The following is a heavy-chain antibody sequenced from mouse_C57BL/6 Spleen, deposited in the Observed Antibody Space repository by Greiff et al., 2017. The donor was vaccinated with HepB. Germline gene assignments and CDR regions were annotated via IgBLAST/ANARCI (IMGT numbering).Heavy chain of an antibody. CDR1: GYTFTSYW. CDR2: IHPNSGST. CDR3: ARLALEGFAY. V-gene: IGHV1-64*01. J-gene: IGHJ3*01. Sequence: QVQLQQPGAELVKPGASVKLSCKASGYTFTSYWMHWVKQRPGQGLEWIGMIHPNSGSTNYNEKFKSKATLTVDKSSRTAYMQLSSRTSEDSAVYYCARLALEGFAYWGQGTLVTVSA. D-gene: IGHD6-1*01.